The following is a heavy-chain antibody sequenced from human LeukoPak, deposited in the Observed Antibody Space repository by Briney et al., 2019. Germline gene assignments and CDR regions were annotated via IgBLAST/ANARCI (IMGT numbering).Heavy chain of an antibody. J-gene: IGHJ3*02. CDR3: ARGDYIWGSYRYTNAFDI. CDR1: GGSISSYY. Sequence: KASETLSLTCTVSGGSISSYYWSWIRQPPGKGLEWIGYIYYSGSTNYNPSLKSRVTISVDTSKNQFSLKLSSVTAADTAVYYCARGDYIWGSYRYTNAFDIWGQGTMVTVSS. D-gene: IGHD3-16*02. V-gene: IGHV4-59*01. CDR2: IYYSGST.